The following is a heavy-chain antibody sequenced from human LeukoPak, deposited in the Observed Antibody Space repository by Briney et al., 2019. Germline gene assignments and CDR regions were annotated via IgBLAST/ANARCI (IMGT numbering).Heavy chain of an antibody. CDR3: ARVGSGSFDY. V-gene: IGHV4-59*01. Sequence: PSETLSLTCTVSGGSISSYYWSWMRQPPGKGLEWIGYNSYSGNTNYNPSLKSRVTISVDTSKNHFSLNLSSVTAADTAVYYCARVGSGSFDYWGQGTLVTVSS. D-gene: IGHD1-26*01. CDR2: NSYSGNT. CDR1: GGSISSYY. J-gene: IGHJ4*02.